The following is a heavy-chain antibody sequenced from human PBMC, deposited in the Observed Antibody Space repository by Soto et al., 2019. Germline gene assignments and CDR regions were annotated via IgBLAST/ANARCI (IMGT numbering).Heavy chain of an antibody. CDR1: GFTFSSYG. CDR3: ARSAGGYYDSSGYSSIDY. J-gene: IGHJ4*02. D-gene: IGHD3-22*01. V-gene: IGHV3-30*03. CDR2: ISYDGSNK. Sequence: GGSLRLSCAASGFTFSSYGMHWVRQAPGKGLEWVAVISYDGSNKYYADSVKGRFTISRDNSKNTLYLQMNSLRAEDTAVYYCARSAGGYYDSSGYSSIDYWGQGTLVTVSS.